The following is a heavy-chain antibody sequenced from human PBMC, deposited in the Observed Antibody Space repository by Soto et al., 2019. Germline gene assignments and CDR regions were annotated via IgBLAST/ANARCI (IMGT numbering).Heavy chain of an antibody. CDR2: IIPIFGTA. V-gene: IGHV1-69*13. CDR1: GGTFSSYA. D-gene: IGHD5-12*01. CDR3: ASLRVWLQRQRQETLFDY. Sequence: GAAVDCSCKASGGTFSSYAISWVRQAPGHGLEWMGGIIPIFGTANYAQKFQGRVTITADESTSTAYMELRSLRSEDTGVYYCASLRVWLQRQRQETLFDYWGQGTLVTVSS. J-gene: IGHJ4*02.